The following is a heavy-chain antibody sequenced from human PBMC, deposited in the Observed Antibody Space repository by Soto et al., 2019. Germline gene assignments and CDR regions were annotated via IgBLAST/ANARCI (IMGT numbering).Heavy chain of an antibody. Sequence: SETLSLTCTVSGASLYSDAYYWSWIRQHPGKGLEWIGYIYHSGSTYYNPSLKSRVTISVDRSKNQFSLKLSSVTAADTAVYYCARGESGDSSPRSRFDPWGQGTLVTVSS. CDR1: GASLYSDAYY. CDR2: IYHSGST. D-gene: IGHD3-22*01. CDR3: ARGESGDSSPRSRFDP. J-gene: IGHJ5*02. V-gene: IGHV4-30-2*01.